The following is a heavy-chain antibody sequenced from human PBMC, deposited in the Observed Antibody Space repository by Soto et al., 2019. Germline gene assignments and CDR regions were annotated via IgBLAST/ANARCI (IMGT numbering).Heavy chain of an antibody. Sequence: QVQLVQSGAEVKKPGSSVKVSCKASGGTFSSYAISWVRQAPGQGLEWMGGIIPIFGTANYAQKFQGRVTITADESTSTAYMELRSLRSEDTAVYYCARLPKYYYDSSGYYFPYWGQGTLVTVSS. CDR3: ARLPKYYYDSSGYYFPY. D-gene: IGHD3-22*01. CDR2: IIPIFGTA. V-gene: IGHV1-69*01. J-gene: IGHJ4*02. CDR1: GGTFSSYA.